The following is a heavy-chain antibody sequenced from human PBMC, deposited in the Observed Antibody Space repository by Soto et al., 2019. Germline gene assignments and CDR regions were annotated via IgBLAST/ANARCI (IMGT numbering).Heavy chain of an antibody. D-gene: IGHD3-3*02. V-gene: IGHV1-3*01. CDR2: INAGSGNT. CDR3: ARDTETLGPRANDALDI. J-gene: IGHJ3*02. CDR1: GYTFSAYT. Sequence: ASVKVCCKATGYTFSAYTINWVRQAPGQSLEWMGWINAGSGNTKYSQNFQGRVSITRDTSASTVYMELTGLTSEDTAVYYCARDTETLGPRANDALDIWGQGTMVTVSS.